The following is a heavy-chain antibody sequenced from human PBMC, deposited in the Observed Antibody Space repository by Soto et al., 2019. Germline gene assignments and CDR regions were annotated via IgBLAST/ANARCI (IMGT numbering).Heavy chain of an antibody. V-gene: IGHV3-23*01. CDR1: GFTLSNYA. CDR3: ARDLYYYSYGMDV. J-gene: IGHJ6*02. D-gene: IGHD3-3*01. CDR2: ITLNGDNT. Sequence: EVKLLESGGGLVQPGGSLRLSCAASGFTLSNYAINWVRQAPGKGLEWVSGITLNGDNTYHADSVKGRFTVSRDNSKNPLYLEMKSLRVEDTAVYSCARDLYYYSYGMDVWGPGTTVIVSS.